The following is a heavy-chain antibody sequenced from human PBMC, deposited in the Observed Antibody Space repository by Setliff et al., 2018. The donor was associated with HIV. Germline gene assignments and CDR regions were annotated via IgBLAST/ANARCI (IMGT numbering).Heavy chain of an antibody. CDR3: AKNLYSSRWSPLDY. D-gene: IGHD6-13*01. CDR1: GFTFSSYV. J-gene: IGHJ4*02. CDR2: IRNDGSDK. Sequence: LRLSCAASGFTFSSYVMHWVRQAPGKGLEWMAYIRNDGSDKYAAVSLRGRFTISRDNSKNTLYLQMNSLRTEDTAVYFCAKNLYSSRWSPLDYWGQGTLVTSPQ. V-gene: IGHV3-30*02.